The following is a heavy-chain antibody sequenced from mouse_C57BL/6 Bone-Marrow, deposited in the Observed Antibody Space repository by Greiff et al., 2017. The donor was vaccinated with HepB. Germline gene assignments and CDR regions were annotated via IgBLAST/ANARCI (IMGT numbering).Heavy chain of an antibody. D-gene: IGHD1-1*01. V-gene: IGHV3-8*01. Sequence: EVKLVESGPGLAKPSQTLSLTRSVTGYSITSDYWNWIRKFPGNKLEYMGYISYSGSTYYNPSLKSRISITRDTSKNQYYLQLNSVTTEDTATYYCARSLYGSSPSYAMDYWGQGTSVTVSS. CDR3: ARSLYGSSPSYAMDY. CDR2: ISYSGST. J-gene: IGHJ4*01. CDR1: GYSITSDY.